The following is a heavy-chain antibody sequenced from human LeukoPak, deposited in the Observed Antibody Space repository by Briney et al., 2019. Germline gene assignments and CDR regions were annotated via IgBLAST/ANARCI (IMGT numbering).Heavy chain of an antibody. V-gene: IGHV1-2*02. Sequence: ASVKVSCKASGYTFTGYYMHWVRQAPGQGLEWMGWINPNSGGTNYAQKFQGRVTMTRDTSISTAYMELSRLRSDDTAVYYCARDKNPKNFYGMDVWGQGTTVTVSS. CDR3: ARDKNPKNFYGMDV. J-gene: IGHJ6*02. CDR1: GYTFTGYY. CDR2: INPNSGGT.